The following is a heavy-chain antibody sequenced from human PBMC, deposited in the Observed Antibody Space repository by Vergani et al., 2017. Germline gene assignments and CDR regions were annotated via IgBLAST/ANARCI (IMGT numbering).Heavy chain of an antibody. D-gene: IGHD3-16*01. CDR3: ASGKYYSDSTSHFRGRYFDV. CDR1: GDSIISRSYY. Sequence: QMQLQESGPGLVKASETLSLTCTVSGDSIISRSYYWGWIRQPTGKGLEWIGSIHNSGNGDSSSSLKSRVTISADTSKNQFSLRLTSVTAADTAVYYCASGKYYSDSTSHFRGRYFDVWGRGTLVTVPS. V-gene: IGHV4-39*01. CDR2: IHNSGNG. J-gene: IGHJ2*01.